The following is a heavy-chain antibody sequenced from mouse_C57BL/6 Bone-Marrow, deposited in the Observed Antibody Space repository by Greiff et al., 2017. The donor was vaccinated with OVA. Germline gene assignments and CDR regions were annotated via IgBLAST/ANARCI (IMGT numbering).Heavy chain of an antibody. V-gene: IGHV1-81*01. CDR1: GYTFTSYG. CDR3: ARDSITTVPWSFDV. Sequence: QVQLQQSGAELARPGASVKLSCKASGYTFTSYGISWVKQRTGQGLEWIGEIYPRSGNTYYNEKFKGKATLTADKSSSTAYMELRSLTSEDSAVYFCARDSITTVPWSFDVWGTGTTVTVSS. D-gene: IGHD1-1*01. CDR2: IYPRSGNT. J-gene: IGHJ1*03.